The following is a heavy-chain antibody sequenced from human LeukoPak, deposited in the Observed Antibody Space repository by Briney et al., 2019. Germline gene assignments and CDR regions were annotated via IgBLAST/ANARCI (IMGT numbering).Heavy chain of an antibody. J-gene: IGHJ4*02. CDR3: ARECPGAGRLGC. Sequence: SETLSLTCAVYAGSFSAYSYIWVRQPPGKGLEWIGEIVHTGSTNYNPSLKSRVTISVDTSKSQFSLKLSSVTAADTAVYYCARECPGAGRLGCWGQGTLVTVSS. CDR1: AGSFSAYS. D-gene: IGHD6-13*01. V-gene: IGHV4-34*12. CDR2: IVHTGST.